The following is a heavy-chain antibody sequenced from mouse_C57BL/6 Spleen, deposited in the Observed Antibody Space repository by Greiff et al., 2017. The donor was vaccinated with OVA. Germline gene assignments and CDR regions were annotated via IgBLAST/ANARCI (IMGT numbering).Heavy chain of an antibody. CDR3: ARWLLQAMDY. D-gene: IGHD2-3*01. CDR2: IYPGDGDT. J-gene: IGHJ4*01. CDR1: GYAFSSSW. V-gene: IGHV1-82*01. Sequence: VQLQPSGPELVKPGASVKISCKASGYAFSSSWMNWVKQRPGKGLEWIGRIYPGDGDTNYNGKFKGKATLTADKASSTAYMQLSSLTSEDSAVYFCARWLLQAMDYWGQGTSVTVSS.